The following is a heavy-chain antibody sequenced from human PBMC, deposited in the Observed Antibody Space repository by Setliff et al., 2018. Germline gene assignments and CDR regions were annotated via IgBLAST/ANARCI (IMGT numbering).Heavy chain of an antibody. V-gene: IGHV4-61*09. CDR1: DDSVSSRTYY. J-gene: IGHJ6*04. CDR3: ARVSGFLYVDV. Sequence: SETLSLTCTVSDDSVSSRTYYWSWIRQPAGKGLEWIGHIYTSWSTVYNPSLQSRVTISVDTSKNQFSLSLSSVTAADTAVYYCARVSGFLYVDVWGKGTTVTVSS. D-gene: IGHD2-2*02. CDR2: IYTSWST.